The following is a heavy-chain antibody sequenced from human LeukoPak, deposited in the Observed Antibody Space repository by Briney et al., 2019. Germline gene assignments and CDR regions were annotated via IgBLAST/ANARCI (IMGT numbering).Heavy chain of an antibody. CDR2: TYYRSKWYN. D-gene: IGHD6-6*01. V-gene: IGHV6-1*01. Sequence: RSQTLSLTCAISGDSVSSSSAAWSWIRQSPSRGLEWLGRTYYRSKWYNEYAILVKSRISIKPDTSKNLFPLQLNSVSPEDTAVYYCARTLSGSSSSFDYWGQGTLVTVPS. CDR1: GDSVSSSSAA. J-gene: IGHJ4*02. CDR3: ARTLSGSSSSFDY.